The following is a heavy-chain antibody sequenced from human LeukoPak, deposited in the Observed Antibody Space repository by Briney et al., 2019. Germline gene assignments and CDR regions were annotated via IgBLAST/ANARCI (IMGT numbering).Heavy chain of an antibody. CDR3: ARDAAGGGWDAFYL. V-gene: IGHV5-51*01. J-gene: IGHJ3*01. CDR2: ISPGDSDT. CDR1: GYRFTSYW. D-gene: IGHD6-19*01. Sequence: GESLNISCEGSGYRFTSYWIGWVREMPRKGLEWMGSISPGDSDTRYSPSFQGQVTISADKSISTAYLQWSSLKAWDTAMYYCARDAAGGGWDAFYLWGQGTMVTVSS.